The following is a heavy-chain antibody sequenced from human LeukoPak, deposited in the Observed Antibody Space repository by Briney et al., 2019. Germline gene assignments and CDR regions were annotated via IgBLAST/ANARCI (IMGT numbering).Heavy chain of an antibody. J-gene: IGHJ4*02. D-gene: IGHD1-1*01. CDR2: INPNSGGT. Sequence: ASVKVSCKASGYTFTGYYMHWVRQAPGQGLEWMGWINPNSGGTNYAQKFQGRVTMTRDTSISTAYMELSRPRSDDTAVYYCARADDPEYYFDYWGQGTLVTVSS. V-gene: IGHV1-2*02. CDR1: GYTFTGYY. CDR3: ARADDPEYYFDY.